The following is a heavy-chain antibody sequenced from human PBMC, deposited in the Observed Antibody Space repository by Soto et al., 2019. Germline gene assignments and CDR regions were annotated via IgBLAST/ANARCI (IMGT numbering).Heavy chain of an antibody. CDR3: ARAITGLRLPAYYYSGMDG. V-gene: IGHV1-69*06. Sequence: QVQLVQSGAEVKKPGYSVKVSCKASGGTFSSYAISWVRQAPGQGLEWMGWIIPIFGTANYAQKFQGRVKITADKSTSPDYMELSSMRPEDLEVYYCARAITGLRLPAYYYSGMDGRSQGTTVTVSS. CDR1: GGTFSSYA. J-gene: IGHJ6*02. D-gene: IGHD3-16*01. CDR2: IIPIFGTA.